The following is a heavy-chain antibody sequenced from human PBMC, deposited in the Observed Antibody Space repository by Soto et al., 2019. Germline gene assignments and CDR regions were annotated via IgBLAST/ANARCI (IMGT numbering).Heavy chain of an antibody. CDR3: AKSFERTQLVPCDFDY. D-gene: IGHD6-6*01. V-gene: IGHV3-30*18. J-gene: IGHJ4*02. CDR1: GFTFSSYV. Sequence: PGGSLRLSCAASGFTFSSYVMHWVRQAPGKGLEWVAVISYDGSNKYYADSVKGRFTISRDNSKNTLYLQMNSLRAEDTAVYYCAKSFERTQLVPCDFDYWGQGTLVTVSS. CDR2: ISYDGSNK.